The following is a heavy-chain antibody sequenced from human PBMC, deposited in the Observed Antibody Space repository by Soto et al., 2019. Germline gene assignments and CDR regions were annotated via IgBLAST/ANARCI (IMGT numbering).Heavy chain of an antibody. J-gene: IGHJ6*02. D-gene: IGHD1-26*01. Sequence: EVQLLESGGGLVQPGGSLRLSCAASGFTFTNYAMSWVRQAPGKGLEWVSAISGSSSSTYYADSVKGRFTISRDNSENTLFLQMNSLRAEDTAVYYCAYFTALNYYYGMDVWGQGTTVTVSS. CDR3: AYFTALNYYYGMDV. CDR1: GFTFTNYA. V-gene: IGHV3-23*01. CDR2: ISGSSSST.